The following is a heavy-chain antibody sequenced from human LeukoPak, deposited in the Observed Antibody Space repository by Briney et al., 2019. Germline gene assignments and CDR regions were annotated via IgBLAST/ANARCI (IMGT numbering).Heavy chain of an antibody. D-gene: IGHD6-19*01. CDR2: ISSSHTYM. CDR3: ARVSRGSGWADDQGDFFFFDY. Sequence: PGGSLRLSCAASGFTFRSYSMNWVRQAPGKGLEWVSSISSSHTYMYYADSLKGRFTISRDNTKNSLYLQMNSLRAEDTAVYYCARVSRGSGWADDQGDFFFFDYWGQGTLVTVSS. V-gene: IGHV3-21*01. CDR1: GFTFRSYS. J-gene: IGHJ4*02.